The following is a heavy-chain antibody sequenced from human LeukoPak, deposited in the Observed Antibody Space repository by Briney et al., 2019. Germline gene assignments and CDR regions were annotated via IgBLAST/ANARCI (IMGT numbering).Heavy chain of an antibody. CDR1: GFTFSDYY. V-gene: IGHV3-11*01. Sequence: GGSLRLSCAASGFTFSDYYMSRIRQAPGKGLEWVSYISSSGSTIYYADSVKGRFTISRDNAKNSLYLQMNSLRAEDTAVYYCARDMTQTKKFDYWGQGTLVTVSS. J-gene: IGHJ4*02. CDR2: ISSSGSTI. CDR3: ARDMTQTKKFDY. D-gene: IGHD1-1*01.